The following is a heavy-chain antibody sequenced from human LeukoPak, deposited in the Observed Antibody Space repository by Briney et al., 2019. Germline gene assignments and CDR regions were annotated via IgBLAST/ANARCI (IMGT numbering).Heavy chain of an antibody. CDR2: TYYRSKWYN. V-gene: IGHV6-1*01. CDR3: ARVPGGGYDIYFDY. D-gene: IGHD5-12*01. CDR1: GDSVSSNSS. J-gene: IGHJ4*02. Sequence: SQTLSLTCAISGDSVSSNSSWNWIRQSPSRGLEWLGRTYYRSKWYNDYVVSVKSRVNINPDTSKNQFSLQLNSVTPEDTAAYYCARVPGGGYDIYFDYWGQGTLVTVSS.